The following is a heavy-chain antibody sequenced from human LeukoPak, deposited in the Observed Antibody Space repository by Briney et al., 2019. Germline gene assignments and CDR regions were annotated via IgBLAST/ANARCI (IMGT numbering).Heavy chain of an antibody. V-gene: IGHV3-23*01. Sequence: QAGGSLRLSSAASVFTFYGDATTWVRQAPGKGLEWVSAISGSGGDTEYADSVKGRFTISRDNSKNTLYLQMNSLRAEDTAVYDCAKCGRTCWGNWFDPWGQGTLVTVSS. J-gene: IGHJ5*02. CDR3: AKCGRTCWGNWFDP. CDR2: ISGSGGDT. D-gene: IGHD2-15*01. CDR1: VFTFYGDA.